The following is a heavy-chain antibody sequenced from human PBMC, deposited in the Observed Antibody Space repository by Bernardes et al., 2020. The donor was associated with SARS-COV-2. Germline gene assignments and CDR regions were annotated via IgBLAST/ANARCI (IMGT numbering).Heavy chain of an antibody. CDR1: GYSFTNYW. V-gene: IGHV5-51*01. CDR2: IYPGDSES. D-gene: IGHD2-21*02. Sequence: GESVQSSCKASGYSFTNYWIGWVRQMPGKGLEWMGIIYPGDSESRYSPSFQGQVTISADKSMNTAYLQWSSLKASDTAMYYCARSDTWANKNYYSLDFWGPFPTVIVSS. J-gene: IGHJ6*02. CDR3: ARSDTWANKNYYSLDF.